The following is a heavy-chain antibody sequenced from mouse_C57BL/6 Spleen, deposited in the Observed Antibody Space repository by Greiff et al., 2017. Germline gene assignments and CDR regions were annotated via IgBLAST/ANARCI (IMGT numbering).Heavy chain of an antibody. Sequence: VQLQQSGAELVRPGASVKLSCTASGFNIKDYYMHWVKQRPEQGLEWIGRIDPEDGDTEYAPKFQGKATMTADTSSNTAYLQLSNLTSEDTAVYYCTTGYYGSSYGWYFDVWGTGTTVTVSS. J-gene: IGHJ1*03. CDR2: IDPEDGDT. CDR1: GFNIKDYY. D-gene: IGHD1-1*01. V-gene: IGHV14-1*01. CDR3: TTGYYGSSYGWYFDV.